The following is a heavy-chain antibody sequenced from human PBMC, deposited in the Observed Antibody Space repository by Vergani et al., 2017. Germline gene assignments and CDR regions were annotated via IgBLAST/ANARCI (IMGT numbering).Heavy chain of an antibody. J-gene: IGHJ3*02. CDR1: GGTFSSYA. CDR2: IIPIFGTA. V-gene: IGHV1-69*01. D-gene: IGHD2-2*01. CDR3: AREAGVPAAGALLGDAFDI. Sequence: QVQLVQSGAEVKKPGSSVKVSCKASGGTFSSYAISWVRQAPGQGLEWMGGIIPIFGTANYAQKFQGRVTITADESTSTAYMELSSLRSEDTAVYYCAREAGVPAAGALLGDAFDIGGQGTMVTVSS.